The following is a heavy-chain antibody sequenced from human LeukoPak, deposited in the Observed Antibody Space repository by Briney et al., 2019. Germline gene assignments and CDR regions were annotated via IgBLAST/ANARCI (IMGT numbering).Heavy chain of an antibody. J-gene: IGHJ1*01. Sequence: HPGPSLRPSRAPSALTFSSYATSWVRQAPGEGLEWVSAISGSGGSTYYTHSVKGRFTISRDNSKYTLYLQINSLRADDTAVYYCAKDPYGSGGSCYSTLPEFQRWGQGTLVTGS. CDR2: ISGSGGST. V-gene: IGHV3-23*01. CDR1: ALTFSSYA. D-gene: IGHD2-15*01. CDR3: AKDPYGSGGSCYSTLPEFQR.